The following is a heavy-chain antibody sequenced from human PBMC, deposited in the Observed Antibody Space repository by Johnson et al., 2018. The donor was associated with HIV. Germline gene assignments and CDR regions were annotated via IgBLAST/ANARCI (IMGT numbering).Heavy chain of an antibody. CDR1: GFTFSSYA. CDR3: TRDPFPRFYAFDR. CDR2: ISGSGGST. V-gene: IGHV3-23*04. J-gene: IGHJ3*01. Sequence: VQLVESGGGLVQPGGSLRLSCAASGFTFSSYAMSWVRQAPGKGLEWVSAISGSGGSTYYTDSVKGRFTISRDNSKNTLYLQMNSLRDEDTAAYYCTRDPFPRFYAFDRWGQGTMVTVSS.